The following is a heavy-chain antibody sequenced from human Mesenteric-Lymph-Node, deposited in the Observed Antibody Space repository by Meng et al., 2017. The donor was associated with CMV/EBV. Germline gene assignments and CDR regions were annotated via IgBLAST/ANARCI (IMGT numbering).Heavy chain of an antibody. CDR1: GFTFSNYW. CDR3: ARPTIGVFSLAFEI. Sequence: GESLKISCAASGFTFSNYWMHWVRQAPGKGLVWVSRVSNDGANTAYAESVKGRFTISRDNAKNTLYLQMNSLRVEDTAVYYCARPTIGVFSLAFEIWGQGEVVTVSS. V-gene: IGHV3-74*01. D-gene: IGHD3-3*01. J-gene: IGHJ3*02. CDR2: VSNDGANT.